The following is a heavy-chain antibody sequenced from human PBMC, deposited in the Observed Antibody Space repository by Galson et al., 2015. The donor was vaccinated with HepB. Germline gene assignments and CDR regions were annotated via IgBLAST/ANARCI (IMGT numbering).Heavy chain of an antibody. Sequence: ETLSLTCTVSGVSISTYYWSWIRQPPGKGLEWIGYIYYSGSTDYNPSLKSRVTISENTSKNQFSLNLSSVTAADTAVYYCARDDSGSYGIHYWGQGTLVTVSS. CDR3: ARDDSGSYGIHY. D-gene: IGHD1-26*01. CDR2: IYYSGST. CDR1: GVSISTYY. V-gene: IGHV4-59*01. J-gene: IGHJ4*02.